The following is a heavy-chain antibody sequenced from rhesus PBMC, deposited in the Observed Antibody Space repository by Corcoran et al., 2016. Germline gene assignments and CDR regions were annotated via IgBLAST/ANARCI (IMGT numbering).Heavy chain of an antibody. CDR1: RYSISSGSG. CDR2: IGCSSGST. D-gene: IGHD1-44*01. J-gene: IGHJ4*01. V-gene: IGHV4-127*01. CDR3: AREIVGTANLDY. Sequence: QVQLQQSGPGLVKPSETLSLTCAVSRYSISSGSGWSWIRQPPGKGLEWIGCIGCSSGSTNYNPSLKSRVTIAKDTSKNQFSLRLSSLTAADTAVYYCAREIVGTANLDYWGQGVLVTVSS.